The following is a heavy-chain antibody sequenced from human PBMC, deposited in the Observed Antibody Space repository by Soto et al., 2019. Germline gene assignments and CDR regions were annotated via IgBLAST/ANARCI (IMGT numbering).Heavy chain of an antibody. CDR3: ARADGHYFDY. Sequence: QLQLQESGSGLVKPSQTLSLTCAVSGGSISSGGYSWRWIRQPPGKGLEWIGYISHSGSTYYNPSRQCRVPISVDRSKNQFAVKVSSVTAADTAVYYCARADGHYFDYWGQGTLVTVSS. J-gene: IGHJ4*02. CDR2: ISHSGST. V-gene: IGHV4-30-2*01. CDR1: GGSISSGGYS.